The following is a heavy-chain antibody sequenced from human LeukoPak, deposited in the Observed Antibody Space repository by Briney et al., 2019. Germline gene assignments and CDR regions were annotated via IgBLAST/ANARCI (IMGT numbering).Heavy chain of an antibody. D-gene: IGHD6-13*01. CDR2: IYSGGST. J-gene: IGHJ4*02. Sequence: GGSLRLSCAASGFTVSSNYMSWVRQAPGKGLEWVSVIYSGGSTYYADSVKGRFTISRDNSKNTLYLQMNSLRAEDTAVYYCAGDIAAAGTSFDYWGQGTLVTVSS. CDR1: GFTVSSNY. V-gene: IGHV3-53*01. CDR3: AGDIAAAGTSFDY.